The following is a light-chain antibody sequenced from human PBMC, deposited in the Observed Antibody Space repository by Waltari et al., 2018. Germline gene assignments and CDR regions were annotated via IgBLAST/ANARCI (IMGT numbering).Light chain of an antibody. V-gene: IGLV2-8*01. CDR3: SSYAGSNNYVV. J-gene: IGLJ2*01. CDR1: SSDVGGYNY. CDR2: EVS. Sequence: QSALTQPPSASGSPGQSVTISCPGTSSDVGGYNYVSWYQQHPGKAPKLMIYEVSKRPSGVPDRFPGSKSGNTASLTVSGLQAEDEADYYCSSYAGSNNYVVFGGGTKLTVL.